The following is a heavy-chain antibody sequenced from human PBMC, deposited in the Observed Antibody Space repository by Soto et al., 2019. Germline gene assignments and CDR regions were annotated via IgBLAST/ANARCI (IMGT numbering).Heavy chain of an antibody. J-gene: IGHJ5*02. CDR2: INPNSGGT. CDR1: GYTFTGYY. Sequence: EASVKVSCKASGYTFTGYYMHWVRQAPGQGLEWMGWINPNSGGTNYAQKFQGRVTMTRDTSISTAYMELSRLRSDDTAVYYCARESTVYSSSSKNWFDPWGQGTLVTVSS. V-gene: IGHV1-2*02. D-gene: IGHD6-6*01. CDR3: ARESTVYSSSSKNWFDP.